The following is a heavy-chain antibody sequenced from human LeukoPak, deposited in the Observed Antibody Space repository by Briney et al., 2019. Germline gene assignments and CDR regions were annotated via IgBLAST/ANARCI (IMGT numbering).Heavy chain of an antibody. CDR1: GGSISSYY. J-gene: IGHJ4*02. CDR2: IYYSGST. Sequence: SETLSLTCTVSGGSISSYYWSWIRQPPGKGLEWIGYIYYSGSTNYNPSLKSRVTISVDTSKNQFSLKLSSVTAADTAVYYCARDRGYLDSFDYWGQGTLVTASS. CDR3: ARDRGYLDSFDY. V-gene: IGHV4-59*01. D-gene: IGHD3-10*01.